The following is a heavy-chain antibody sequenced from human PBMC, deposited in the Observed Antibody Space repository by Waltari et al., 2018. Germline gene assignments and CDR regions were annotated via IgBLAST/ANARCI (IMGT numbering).Heavy chain of an antibody. J-gene: IGHJ4*02. CDR2: IMGSGGTT. CDR3: AKSTGSYYEVFDY. V-gene: IGHV3-23*04. D-gene: IGHD1-26*01. CDR1: GFTFSNYG. Sequence: EVRLVESGGGLVQPGGSLTLSCAASGFTFSNYGMSWVRQAPGKCLECVPTIMGSGGTTCYADSVKGRFTMSKDNSKNTLFLQMNSLRFDDTAEYYCAKSTGSYYEVFDYWGRGTLVTVSS.